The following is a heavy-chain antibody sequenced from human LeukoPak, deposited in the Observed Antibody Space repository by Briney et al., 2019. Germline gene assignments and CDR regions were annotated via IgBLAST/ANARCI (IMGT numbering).Heavy chain of an antibody. CDR1: GGSITNYY. CDR2: IYYSGST. Sequence: PSETLSLTCTVSGGSITNYYWSWIRQPPGKGLEWIGHIYYSGSTNYNPSLKSRVTISVDTSKNQFSLKLSSVTAADTAVYYCARARCSSTSCYGDWDYWGQGTLVTVSS. V-gene: IGHV4-59*08. CDR3: ARARCSSTSCYGDWDY. D-gene: IGHD2-2*01. J-gene: IGHJ4*02.